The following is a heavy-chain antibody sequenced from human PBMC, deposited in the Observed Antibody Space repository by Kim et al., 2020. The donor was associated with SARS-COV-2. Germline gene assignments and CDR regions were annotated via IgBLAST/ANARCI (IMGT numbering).Heavy chain of an antibody. V-gene: IGHV7-4-1*02. CDR3: ARDSSGWNPYYYYYYMDV. J-gene: IGHJ6*03. CDR2: INTNTGNP. D-gene: IGHD6-19*01. CDR1: GYTFTSYA. Sequence: ASVKVSCKASGYTFTSYAMNWVRQAPGQGLEWMGWINTNTGNPTYAQGFTGRFVFSLDTSVSTAYLQISSLKAEDTAVYYCARDSSGWNPYYYYYYMDVWGKETTVTV.